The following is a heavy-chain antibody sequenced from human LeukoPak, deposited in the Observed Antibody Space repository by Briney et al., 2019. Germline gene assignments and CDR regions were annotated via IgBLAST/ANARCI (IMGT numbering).Heavy chain of an antibody. CDR1: GDSISSNSYY. V-gene: IGHV4-39*07. J-gene: IGHJ6*03. CDR3: ARIALGYCSSTSCSRGYYYMDV. D-gene: IGHD2-2*01. CDR2: IFYSGTT. Sequence: SETLSLTCSVSGDSISSNSYYWGWIRQPPGKGLEWIGSIFYSGTTYYNPSLKSRVTISVDTSKNQFSLKLSSVTAADTAVYYCARIALGYCSSTSCSRGYYYMDVWGKGTTVTVSS.